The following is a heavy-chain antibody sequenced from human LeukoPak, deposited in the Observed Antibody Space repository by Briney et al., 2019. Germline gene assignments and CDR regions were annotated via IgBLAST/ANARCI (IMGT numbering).Heavy chain of an antibody. J-gene: IGHJ4*02. D-gene: IGHD1-1*01. V-gene: IGHV5-51*01. Sequence: GEALKISRKGSGYSFTTYWIGWVRQMPGKGLEWMGIIYPGDSDTRYSPSFQGQVTISADKSISTAYLQWSSLKASDTAMYYCARATLSYYFDYWGQGTLVTVSS. CDR2: IYPGDSDT. CDR1: GYSFTTYW. CDR3: ARATLSYYFDY.